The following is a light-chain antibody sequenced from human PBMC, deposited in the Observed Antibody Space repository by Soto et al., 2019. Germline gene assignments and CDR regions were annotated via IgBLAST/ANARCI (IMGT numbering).Light chain of an antibody. CDR1: QDISNY. Sequence: DIQMTQSPSSLSASVGDRVTITDVAIQDISNYLNWYQQKPGKAPKLLIYDASNLETGVPSRFSGSGSGTDFTFTISSLQPEDIATYYCQQYDNLPLTFGGGTKVGI. V-gene: IGKV1-33*01. CDR2: DAS. CDR3: QQYDNLPLT. J-gene: IGKJ4*01.